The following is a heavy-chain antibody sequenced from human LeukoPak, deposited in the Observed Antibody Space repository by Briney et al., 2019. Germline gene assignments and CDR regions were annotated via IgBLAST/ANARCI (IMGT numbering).Heavy chain of an antibody. CDR2: IYPGDSDT. J-gene: IGHJ4*02. D-gene: IGHD3-22*01. CDR1: GYSFTSYC. Sequence: GESLKISCKGSGYSFTSYCIGWVRQMPGKGLEWMGIIYPGDSDTRYSPSFQGQVTISADKSISTAYLQWSSLKASDTAMYYCARTRGYYDSSGLGPYYFDYWGQGTLVTVSS. CDR3: ARTRGYYDSSGLGPYYFDY. V-gene: IGHV5-51*01.